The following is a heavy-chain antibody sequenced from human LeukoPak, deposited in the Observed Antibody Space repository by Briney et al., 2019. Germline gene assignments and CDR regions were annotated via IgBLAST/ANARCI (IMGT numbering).Heavy chain of an antibody. CDR2: IYYSGST. Sequence: SQTLSLTCTVSGGSISSGGYYWSWIRQHPGKGLEWIGYIYYSGSTYYNPSLKSRVTISVDTSKNQFSLKLSSVTAADTAVYYCAAHGGNIVATIEGTNWFDPWGQGTLVTVSS. D-gene: IGHD5-12*01. CDR3: AAHGGNIVATIEGTNWFDP. J-gene: IGHJ5*02. CDR1: GGSISSGGYY. V-gene: IGHV4-31*03.